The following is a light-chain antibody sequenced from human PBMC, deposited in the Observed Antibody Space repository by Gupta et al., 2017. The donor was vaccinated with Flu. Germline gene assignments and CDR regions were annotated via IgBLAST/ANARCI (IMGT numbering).Light chain of an antibody. V-gene: IGKV3-15*01. CDR2: GAS. CDR3: QQYRHWPYT. CDR1: QSVDDT. J-gene: IGKJ2*01. Sequence: EIVMTQSPATLSVSPGDGAMLSCRASQSVDDTLAWYQQKPGQAPRLLIYGASTRAAGTPARFSGDGSGTELTLTISRLESGDVAMYYCQQYRHWPYTFGQGTKLEIK.